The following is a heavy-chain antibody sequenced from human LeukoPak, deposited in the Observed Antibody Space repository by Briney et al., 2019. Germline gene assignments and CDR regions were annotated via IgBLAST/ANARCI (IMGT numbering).Heavy chain of an antibody. CDR3: ASAIFGVVTPNWFDP. CDR1: GGTFSSYA. J-gene: IGHJ5*02. V-gene: IGHV1-69*13. Sequence: SVKVSCKAPGGTFSSYAISWVRQAPGQGLEWMGGIIPIFGTANYAQKFQGRVTITADESMSTAYMELSSLRSEDTAVYYCASAIFGVVTPNWFDPWGQGTLVTVSS. D-gene: IGHD3-3*01. CDR2: IIPIFGTA.